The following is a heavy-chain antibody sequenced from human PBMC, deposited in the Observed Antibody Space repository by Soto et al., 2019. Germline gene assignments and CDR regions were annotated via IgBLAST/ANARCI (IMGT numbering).Heavy chain of an antibody. D-gene: IGHD3-22*01. CDR1: GFSLSTSGVG. V-gene: IGHV2-5*02. Sequence: SGPTLVNPTQTLTLTCTFSGFSLSTSGVGVGWIRQPPGKALEWLALIYWDDDKRYSPSLKSRLTITKDTSKNQVVLTMTNMDPVDTATYYCAHSREYYYDSSGHIYYFDYWGQGTLVTVSS. J-gene: IGHJ4*02. CDR2: IYWDDDK. CDR3: AHSREYYYDSSGHIYYFDY.